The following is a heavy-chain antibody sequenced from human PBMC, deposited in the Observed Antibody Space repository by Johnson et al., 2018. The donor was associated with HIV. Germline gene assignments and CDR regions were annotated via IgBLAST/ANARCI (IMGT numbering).Heavy chain of an antibody. V-gene: IGHV3-73*02. J-gene: IGHJ1*01. CDR1: GFTVSGSA. D-gene: IGHD6-19*01. Sequence: VQLVESGGGLVQPGGSLKLSCAASGFTVSGSAMHWVRQASGKGLEWVGRIRSKGNSYATAYPASVKGRFTISRDDSKNTAYLQMNSLKTEDTAVYYCTVPASIAVAGLDLGDNVRGLLGLRWAMWG. CDR3: TVPASIAVAGLDLGDNVRGLLGLRWAM. CDR2: IRSKGNSYAT.